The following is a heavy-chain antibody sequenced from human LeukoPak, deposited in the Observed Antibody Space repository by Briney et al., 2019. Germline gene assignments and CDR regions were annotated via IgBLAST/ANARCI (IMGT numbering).Heavy chain of an antibody. CDR1: GFTITGYY. CDR3: ARADSVPAGDYHYWYMDV. J-gene: IGHJ6*03. D-gene: IGHD2-2*01. V-gene: IGHV1-2*02. CDR2: IKPNSGDT. Sequence: ASVKVSCKASGFTITGYYMHWVRQDPRQGLQWMGWIKPNSGDTDYAQKFQGRVTMTRDTSISTVYMELSSLRSDDTAVYYCARADSVPAGDYHYWYMDVWGKGTTVTVSS.